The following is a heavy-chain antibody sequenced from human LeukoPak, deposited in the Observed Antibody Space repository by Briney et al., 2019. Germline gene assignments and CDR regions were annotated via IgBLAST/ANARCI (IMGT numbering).Heavy chain of an antibody. CDR2: ISGSGGST. V-gene: IGHV3-23*01. CDR1: GFTFSRYA. Sequence: GGSLRLSCAASGFTFSRYAMSWVRQAPGKGLEWVSVISGSGGSTYYADSVKGRFTISRDNSKNTLYLQMNRLRAEDTAVYYCAKNSSSGYYYFDYWGQGILVTVSS. CDR3: AKNSSSGYYYFDY. J-gene: IGHJ4*02. D-gene: IGHD3-22*01.